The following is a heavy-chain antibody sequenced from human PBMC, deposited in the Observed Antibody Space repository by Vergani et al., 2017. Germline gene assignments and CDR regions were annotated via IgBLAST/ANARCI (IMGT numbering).Heavy chain of an antibody. J-gene: IGHJ6*03. CDR2: IIPIFGTA. Sequence: QVQLVQSGAEVKKPGSSVKVSCKASGGTFSSYAISWVRQAPGQGLEWMGGIIPIFGTANYAQKFQGRVTITADESTSTAYMELSSLRSEDTAVYYFASVDLPAAIPNLLDYYYMDVWGKGTTVTVSS. V-gene: IGHV1-69*01. D-gene: IGHD2-2*02. CDR3: ASVDLPAAIPNLLDYYYMDV. CDR1: GGTFSSYA.